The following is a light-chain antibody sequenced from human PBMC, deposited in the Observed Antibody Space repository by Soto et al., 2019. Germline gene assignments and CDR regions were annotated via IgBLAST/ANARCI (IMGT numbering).Light chain of an antibody. V-gene: IGKV3-20*01. CDR1: QSVSSTY. CDR2: GAS. Sequence: EIVLTRSPGTLSLSPGERATLSCRASQSVSSTYLAWYQQNPGQAPRLLIYGASSRATGIPDRFSGSGSGTDFTLTISRLEPEDFAVYFCQQYGSSSYTFGQGTTLEIK. J-gene: IGKJ2*01. CDR3: QQYGSSSYT.